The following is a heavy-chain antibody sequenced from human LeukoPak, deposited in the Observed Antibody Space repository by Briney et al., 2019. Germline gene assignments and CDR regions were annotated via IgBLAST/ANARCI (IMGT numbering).Heavy chain of an antibody. J-gene: IGHJ4*02. CDR3: TITYYYDSSGYSLGY. CDR1: GFTFSGSA. CDR2: IRSKANSYAT. D-gene: IGHD3-22*01. V-gene: IGHV3-73*01. Sequence: PGGSLRLSCAASGFTFSGSAMHWVRQASGKGLEWVGRIRSKANSYATAYAASVKGRFTISRDDSKNTAYLQVNSLKTEDTAVYYCTITYYYDSSGYSLGYWGQGTLVTVSS.